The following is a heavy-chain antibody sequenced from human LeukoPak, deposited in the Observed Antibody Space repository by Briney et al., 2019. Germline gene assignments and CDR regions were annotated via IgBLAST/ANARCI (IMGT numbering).Heavy chain of an antibody. J-gene: IGHJ4*02. D-gene: IGHD5-18*01. V-gene: IGHV3-21*01. Sequence: PGGSLRLSCAASGFTFSSYSMNWVRQAPGKGLEWVSSISSSSSYIYYADSVKGRFTISRDNAKNSLYLQMNSLRAEDTAVYYCARDEGLWFKIAGYFDYWGQGTLVTVSS. CDR2: ISSSSSYI. CDR1: GFTFSSYS. CDR3: ARDEGLWFKIAGYFDY.